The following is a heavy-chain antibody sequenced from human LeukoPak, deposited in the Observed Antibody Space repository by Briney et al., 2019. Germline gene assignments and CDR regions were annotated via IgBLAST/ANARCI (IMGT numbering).Heavy chain of an antibody. CDR1: GFSVSTSGVG. CDR3: AHTHSSKLGDAFDI. Sequence: SGPTLVNPTQTLTLTCTFSGFSVSTSGVGEGWIRQPPGKALEWLALIYWDDDKRYSPSLKSRLTITKDTSKNQVVLTMTNMDPVDTATYYCAHTHSSKLGDAFDIWGQGTMVTVSS. D-gene: IGHD6-13*01. V-gene: IGHV2-5*02. CDR2: IYWDDDK. J-gene: IGHJ3*02.